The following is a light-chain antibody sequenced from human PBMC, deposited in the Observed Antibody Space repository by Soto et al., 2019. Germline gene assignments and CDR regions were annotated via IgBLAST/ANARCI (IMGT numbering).Light chain of an antibody. V-gene: IGKV1-27*01. CDR3: QKYNSAPLT. CDR1: QGIDHY. Sequence: DVQMTQSPSSLSAFVGDRVTITCRASQGIDHYLAWFQQKPGKVPKLLIYATSTLQSGVPSRFSGSGSGTDFTLTITSLQPEDVETYYCQKYNSAPLTFGGGTKWESK. CDR2: ATS. J-gene: IGKJ4*01.